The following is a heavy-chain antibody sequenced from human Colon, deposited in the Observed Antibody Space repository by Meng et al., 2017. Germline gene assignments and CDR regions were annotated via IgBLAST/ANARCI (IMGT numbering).Heavy chain of an antibody. CDR3: GKREYISGLTY. Sequence: VQLVQSGAEVKKPGASVKVSCKASGYTFTDYFSHWVRQAPGQGLEWMGRINPKSGGTNSAQIFQGRVTMTRDTSISTVYMELTRLRSDDTALYYCGKREYISGLTYWGQGTLVTVSS. CDR2: INPKSGGT. CDR1: GYTFTDYF. D-gene: IGHD6-19*01. V-gene: IGHV1-2*06. J-gene: IGHJ4*02.